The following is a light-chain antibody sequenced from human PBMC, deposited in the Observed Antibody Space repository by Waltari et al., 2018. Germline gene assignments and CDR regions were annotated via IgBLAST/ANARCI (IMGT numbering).Light chain of an antibody. CDR1: RFNIGNNY. Sequence: QSVLTQPPSGSAAPGQKVTISCSGTRFNIGNNYVSWYQLLPGTPPKLLISGDIKLTSGIRNRFSVYKSDTSATLCTTATDTEQGGDYYCQTWGSILWALVFGGGTKLT. V-gene: IGLV1-51*01. CDR2: GDI. CDR3: QTWGSILWALV. J-gene: IGLJ3*02.